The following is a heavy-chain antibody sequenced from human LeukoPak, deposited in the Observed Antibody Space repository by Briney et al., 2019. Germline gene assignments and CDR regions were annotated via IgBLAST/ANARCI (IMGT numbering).Heavy chain of an antibody. V-gene: IGHV1-46*01. D-gene: IGHD4-11*01. CDR2: INPSGGST. Sequence: GASVKVSCKASGYTFTSYYMHWVRQAPGQGLEWMGIINPSGGSTSYAQKFQGRVTMTRDTSVSTAYMELSRLRSDDTAVYYCARDLGTVTTIWGQGTLVTVSS. J-gene: IGHJ4*02. CDR3: ARDLGTVTTI. CDR1: GYTFTSYY.